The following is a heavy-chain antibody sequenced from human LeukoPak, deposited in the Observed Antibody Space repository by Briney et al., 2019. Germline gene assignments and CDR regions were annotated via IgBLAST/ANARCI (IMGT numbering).Heavy chain of an antibody. CDR3: ARHSPYSSGWPGGDAFDI. D-gene: IGHD6-19*01. J-gene: IGHJ3*02. Sequence: SETLSLTCTVSGGSISSYYWSWIRQPPGKGLEWIGYIYYSGSTNYNPSPKSRVTISVDTSKNQFSLKLSSVTAADTAVYYCARHSPYSSGWPGGDAFDIWGQGTMVTVPS. CDR1: GGSISSYY. V-gene: IGHV4-59*08. CDR2: IYYSGST.